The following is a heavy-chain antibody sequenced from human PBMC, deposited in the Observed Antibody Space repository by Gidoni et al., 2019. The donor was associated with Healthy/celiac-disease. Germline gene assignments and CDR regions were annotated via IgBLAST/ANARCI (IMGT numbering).Heavy chain of an antibody. CDR3: ARYCTNGVCS. V-gene: IGHV5-10-1*03. Sequence: DVQLVQSGAEVKQPGASLRISCKGSGYSFTSYWISWVRQMPGKGLEWMGRIDPGDSYTNCSPSFQGHVTISADKSISTAYLQWSSLKASDTAMYYCARYCTNGVCSWGQGTLVTVSS. CDR2: IDPGDSYT. CDR1: GYSFTSYW. J-gene: IGHJ5*02. D-gene: IGHD2-8*01.